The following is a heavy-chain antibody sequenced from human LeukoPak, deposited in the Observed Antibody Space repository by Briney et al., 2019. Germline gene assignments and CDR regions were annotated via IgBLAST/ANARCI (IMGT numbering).Heavy chain of an antibody. CDR2: INSDGSSR. CDR1: GFTFSSYW. D-gene: IGHD1-26*01. Sequence: PGGSLRLSCAASGFTFSSYWMHWVRQAPGKGLVWVSRINSDGSSRSYADSVKGRFTISRDNAKNTLYLQMNSLRAGDTAVYYCARDVGATTIAAWFDPWGQGTLVTVSS. CDR3: ARDVGATTIAAWFDP. J-gene: IGHJ5*02. V-gene: IGHV3-74*01.